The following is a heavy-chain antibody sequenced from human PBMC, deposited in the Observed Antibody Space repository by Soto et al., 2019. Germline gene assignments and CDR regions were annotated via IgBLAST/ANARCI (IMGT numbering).Heavy chain of an antibody. D-gene: IGHD3-22*01. Sequence: PGGSLRLSCAASGFTFSSYAMSWVRQAPGKGLEWVSAISGSGGSTYYADSVKGRFTISRDNSKNTLYLQMNSLRAEDTAVYYCAGRPHYYDSSGYFYWGQGTLVTVSS. J-gene: IGHJ4*02. CDR3: AGRPHYYDSSGYFY. CDR1: GFTFSSYA. CDR2: ISGSGGST. V-gene: IGHV3-23*01.